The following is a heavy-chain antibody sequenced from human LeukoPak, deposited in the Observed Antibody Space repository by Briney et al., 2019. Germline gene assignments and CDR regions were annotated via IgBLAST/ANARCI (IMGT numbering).Heavy chain of an antibody. CDR2: IIPIFGTA. CDR1: GGTSSSYA. Sequence: ASVKVSCKASGGTSSSYAISWVRQAPGQGLEWMGGIIPIFGTANYAQKFQGRVTITTDESTSTAYMELSSLRSEDTAVYYCARDRGGSGSPGPRPYYYYYMDVWGKGTTVTVSS. V-gene: IGHV1-69*05. D-gene: IGHD3-10*01. J-gene: IGHJ6*03. CDR3: ARDRGGSGSPGPRPYYYYYMDV.